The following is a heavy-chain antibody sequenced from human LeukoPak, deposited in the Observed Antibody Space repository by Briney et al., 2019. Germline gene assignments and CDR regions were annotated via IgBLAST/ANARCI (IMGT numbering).Heavy chain of an antibody. V-gene: IGHV3-21*01. D-gene: IGHD6-25*01. CDR1: GFIFDDYG. CDR2: ISSSSSYI. Sequence: PGGSLRLSCAASGFIFDDYGMNWVRQAPGKGLEWVSSISSSSSYIYYADSVKGRFTISRDNAKNSLYLQMNSLRAEDTAVYYCARDGAAATDYAFDIWGQGTMVTVSS. CDR3: ARDGAAATDYAFDI. J-gene: IGHJ3*02.